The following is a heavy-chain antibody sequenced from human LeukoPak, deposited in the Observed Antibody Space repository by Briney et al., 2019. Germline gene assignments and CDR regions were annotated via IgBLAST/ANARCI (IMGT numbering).Heavy chain of an antibody. D-gene: IGHD4-17*01. CDR1: GFSFSNAW. Sequence: PGGSLRLSCAASGFSFSNAWMTWVRQAPGKGLEWVGRIKSKIDGETTDYTEPVKGRFTISRDVSKNTLYLQMNSLKSEDTAVYYYTTYKVTTAFDLWGRGTLVTVSS. CDR3: TTYKVTTAFDL. J-gene: IGHJ2*01. V-gene: IGHV3-15*01. CDR2: IKSKIDGETT.